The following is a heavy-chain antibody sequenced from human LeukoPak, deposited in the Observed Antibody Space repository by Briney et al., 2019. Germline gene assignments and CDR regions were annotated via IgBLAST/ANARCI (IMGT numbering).Heavy chain of an antibody. CDR2: MNPNSGNT. Sequence: ASVKVSCKASGYTFTSYDINWVRQATGQGLEWMGWMNPNSGNTGYAQKFQGRVTITRNTSISTAYMELSSLRSEDTAVYYCARGRSLGYCSGGSCYSSGPVDYWGQGTLVTVSS. D-gene: IGHD2-15*01. V-gene: IGHV1-8*03. CDR1: GYTFTSYD. CDR3: ARGRSLGYCSGGSCYSSGPVDY. J-gene: IGHJ4*02.